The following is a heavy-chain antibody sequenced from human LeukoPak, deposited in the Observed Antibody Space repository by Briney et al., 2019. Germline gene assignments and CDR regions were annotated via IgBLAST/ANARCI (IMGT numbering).Heavy chain of an antibody. CDR3: ARVRSSSWSPFDY. D-gene: IGHD6-13*01. CDR1: GGSFSGYY. Sequence: SETLSLTRAVYGGSFSGYYWSWIRQPPGKGLEWIGEINHSGSTNYNPSLKSRVTISVDTSKNQFSLKLSSVTAADTAVYYCARVRSSSWSPFDYWGQGTLVTVSS. V-gene: IGHV4-34*01. CDR2: INHSGST. J-gene: IGHJ4*02.